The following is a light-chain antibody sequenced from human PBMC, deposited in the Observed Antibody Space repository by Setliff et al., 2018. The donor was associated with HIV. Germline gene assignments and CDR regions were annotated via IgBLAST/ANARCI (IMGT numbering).Light chain of an antibody. CDR3: SSYTTSRSWV. V-gene: IGLV2-14*01. CDR1: SSDVGAYNF. J-gene: IGLJ3*02. Sequence: QSVLTQPASVSGSPGQSITISCTGTSSDVGAYNFVSWYQQHPGKAPKLMIYDVSKRPSGVSNRFSGSKSGNTASLTISGLQAEDEVVYYCSSYTTSRSWVFGGGTKVTVL. CDR2: DVS.